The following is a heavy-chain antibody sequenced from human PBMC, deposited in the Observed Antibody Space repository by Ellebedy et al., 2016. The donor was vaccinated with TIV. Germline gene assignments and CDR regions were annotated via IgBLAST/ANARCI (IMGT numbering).Heavy chain of an antibody. J-gene: IGHJ4*02. D-gene: IGHD5-18*01. V-gene: IGHV1-46*01. CDR1: GYTFTNYY. CDR2: INPGGGGT. CDR3: AMRVGEGIQLWGGFDY. Sequence: AASVKVSCKASGYTFTNYYMNWVRQAPGQGLEWMGIINPGGGGTSYAQKFQGRVTMTRDTSTSTVYMELSSLSSEDTALYYCAMRVGEGIQLWGGFDYWGQGTLVTVSS.